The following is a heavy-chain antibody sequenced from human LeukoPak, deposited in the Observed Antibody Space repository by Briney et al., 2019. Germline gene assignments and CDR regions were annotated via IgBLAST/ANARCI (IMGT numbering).Heavy chain of an antibody. V-gene: IGHV3-74*01. D-gene: IGHD6-13*01. CDR3: TTVAAAGYMDY. Sequence: GGSLRLSCAASGFTFSSYWMHWVRQAPGKGPVWVSRINNDGSGTTYADSVKGRFTISRDDAKNTLYLQMNSLKNEDTAVYYCTTVAAAGYMDYWGQGTLLTVSS. CDR1: GFTFSSYW. J-gene: IGHJ4*02. CDR2: INNDGSGT.